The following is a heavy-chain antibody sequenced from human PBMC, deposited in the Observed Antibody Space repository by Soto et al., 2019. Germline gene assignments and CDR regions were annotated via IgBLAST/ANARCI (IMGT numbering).Heavy chain of an antibody. Sequence: QVQLQESGPGLVKPSETLSLTCMVSGGSISSYNWNWIRQPPGKGLEWIGSVYYSGFTSYNPSLKSRVTISADTSKNQFSLKLRSVTAADTAVYYCARDPDGDYSDSSALDVWGQGTLVTVS. CDR1: GGSISSYN. D-gene: IGHD3-22*01. CDR3: ARDPDGDYSDSSALDV. CDR2: VYYSGFT. J-gene: IGHJ3*01. V-gene: IGHV4-59*01.